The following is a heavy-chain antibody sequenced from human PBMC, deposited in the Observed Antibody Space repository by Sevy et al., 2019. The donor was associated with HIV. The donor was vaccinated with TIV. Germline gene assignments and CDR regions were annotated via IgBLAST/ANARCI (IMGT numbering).Heavy chain of an antibody. CDR2: IYPGDSDT. Sequence: GESLKISCKGSGYSFTSYWIGWVRQMPGKGLEWMGIIYPGDSDTRYSPSFQGQVTISADKSISTAYLQWSSLKASDTAMYYCARGNDFWSGYYTWLAPDYWGQGTLVTVSS. CDR1: GYSFTSYW. V-gene: IGHV5-51*01. CDR3: ARGNDFWSGYYTWLAPDY. D-gene: IGHD3-3*01. J-gene: IGHJ4*02.